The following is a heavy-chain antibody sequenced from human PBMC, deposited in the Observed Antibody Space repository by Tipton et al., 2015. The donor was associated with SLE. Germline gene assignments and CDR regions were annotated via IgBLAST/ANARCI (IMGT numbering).Heavy chain of an antibody. D-gene: IGHD3-22*01. Sequence: TLSLTCTVSGGSIRSSTYYWGWIRQPPGKGLEWIGSLDYSGNTYYNPSLKSRINISVDTSKNQFSLKLSSGTAADTAVYYCARAVGDTSGYLDYWGLGTLVTVSS. CDR1: GGSIRSSTYY. J-gene: IGHJ4*02. V-gene: IGHV4-39*07. CDR3: ARAVGDTSGYLDY. CDR2: LDYSGNT.